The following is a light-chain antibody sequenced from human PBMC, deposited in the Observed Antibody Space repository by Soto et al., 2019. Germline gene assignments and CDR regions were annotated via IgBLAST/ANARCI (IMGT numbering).Light chain of an antibody. J-gene: IGKJ1*01. CDR2: DAS. Sequence: EIVLTQSPATLSLSPGESATLSCRASQSVSSYLAWYQQKPGQAPRLLIYDASNRATGIPARFSGSGSGTDFTLTISSLEPEDFAVHYCQQRSNWPWTFGQGTKVEIK. V-gene: IGKV3-11*01. CDR1: QSVSSY. CDR3: QQRSNWPWT.